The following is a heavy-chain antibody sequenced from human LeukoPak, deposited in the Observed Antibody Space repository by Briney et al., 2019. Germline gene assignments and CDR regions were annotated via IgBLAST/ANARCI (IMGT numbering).Heavy chain of an antibody. J-gene: IGHJ5*02. CDR2: IIPIFGTA. CDR3: AREDVAYCSSTSCYAGWFDP. Sequence: SVKVSCKASGGTFSSYAISWVRQAPGQGLEWMGGIIPIFGTANYAQKFQGRVTITADKSTSTAYMELSSLRSENTAVYYCAREDVAYCSSTSCYAGWFDPWGQGTLVTVSS. CDR1: GGTFSSYA. V-gene: IGHV1-69*06. D-gene: IGHD2-2*01.